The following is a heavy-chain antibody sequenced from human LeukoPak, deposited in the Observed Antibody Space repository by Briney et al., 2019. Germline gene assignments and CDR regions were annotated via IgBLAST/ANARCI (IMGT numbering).Heavy chain of an antibody. CDR1: GGSISRGDYY. CDR2: IYYSGST. J-gene: IGHJ6*02. D-gene: IGHD2-15*01. CDR3: ARDGAVAGYGMDV. Sequence: SETLSLTCTVSGGSISRGDYYWSWIRQPPGKGLEWIGYIYYSGSTYYNPSLKSRVTISVDTSKNQFSLKLSSVTAADTAVYYCARDGAVAGYGMDVWGQGTTVTVSS. V-gene: IGHV4-30-4*01.